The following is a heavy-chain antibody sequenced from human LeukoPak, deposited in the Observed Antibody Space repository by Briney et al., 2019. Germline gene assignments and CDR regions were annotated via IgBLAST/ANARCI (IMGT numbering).Heavy chain of an antibody. Sequence: SVKVSCKASGGTFSSYAISWVRQAPGQGLEWMGGIIPIFGTANYAQKFQGRVTITADESTGTAYMELSSLRSEDTAVYYCARDLIETIFGVVIIGGWFDPWGQGTLVTVSS. J-gene: IGHJ5*02. CDR2: IIPIFGTA. D-gene: IGHD3-3*01. CDR1: GGTFSSYA. V-gene: IGHV1-69*13. CDR3: ARDLIETIFGVVIIGGWFDP.